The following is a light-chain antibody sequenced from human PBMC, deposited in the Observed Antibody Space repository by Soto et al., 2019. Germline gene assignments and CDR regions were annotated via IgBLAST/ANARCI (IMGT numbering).Light chain of an antibody. CDR2: DAS. CDR3: QQFNSYPWK. Sequence: AIQLTQSPSSLSASVGDRVTITCRASQGISSALAWYQQKPGKAPKVLIYDASSLESGVPSRFSGSGSGTDFTLTISRLQPEDFATYYCQQFNSYPWKFGQGTKVEIK. J-gene: IGKJ1*01. CDR1: QGISSA. V-gene: IGKV1-13*02.